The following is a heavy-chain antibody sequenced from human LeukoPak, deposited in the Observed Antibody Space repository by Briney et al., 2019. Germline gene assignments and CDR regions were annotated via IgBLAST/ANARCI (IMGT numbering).Heavy chain of an antibody. CDR1: GFTFSSYG. V-gene: IGHV3-30*18. CDR2: ISYDGSNK. Sequence: PGGSLRLSCAASGFTFSSYGMHWVRQAPGKGPEWVAVISYDGSNKYYADSVKGRFTISRDNSKNTLYLQMNSLRAEDTAVYYCAKDGKAVAAYFDYWGQGTLVTVSS. J-gene: IGHJ4*02. D-gene: IGHD6-13*01. CDR3: AKDGKAVAAYFDY.